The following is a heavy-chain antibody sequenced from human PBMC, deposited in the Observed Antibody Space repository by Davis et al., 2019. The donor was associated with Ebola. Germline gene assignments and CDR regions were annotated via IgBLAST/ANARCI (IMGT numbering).Heavy chain of an antibody. V-gene: IGHV3-23*01. D-gene: IGHD1-7*01. Sequence: GESLKISCAAFGFTFSNYAMSWVRQSPGKGLEWVSSIADSGGATYYTDSVKGRFAVSRDNSKNTLYLHMNSLRVEDTAVYYCAKRWELHYFDYWGQGALVAVSS. J-gene: IGHJ4*02. CDR1: GFTFSNYA. CDR2: IADSGGAT. CDR3: AKRWELHYFDY.